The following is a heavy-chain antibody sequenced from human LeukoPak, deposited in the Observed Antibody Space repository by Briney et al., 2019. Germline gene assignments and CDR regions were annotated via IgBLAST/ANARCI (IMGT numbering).Heavy chain of an antibody. Sequence: GGSLRLSCAASGFTFSSYNMNWVRQAPGKGLEWVSSISGSSSYIYYADSVKGRFTISRDNAKNSLYLQVNSLRAEDTAVYYCARDIYGSGPPVGDAIDYWGQGTLVTVSS. V-gene: IGHV3-21*01. J-gene: IGHJ4*02. CDR2: ISGSSSYI. CDR1: GFTFSSYN. D-gene: IGHD3-10*01. CDR3: ARDIYGSGPPVGDAIDY.